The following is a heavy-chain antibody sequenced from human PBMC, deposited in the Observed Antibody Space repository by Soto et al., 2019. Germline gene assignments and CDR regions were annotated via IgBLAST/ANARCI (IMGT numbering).Heavy chain of an antibody. CDR3: ARDLASGYSSGWYGGELQVGYYYYGMDV. D-gene: IGHD6-19*01. CDR1: GYTFTGYY. V-gene: IGHV1-2*04. J-gene: IGHJ6*02. CDR2: INPNSGGT. Sequence: ASVKVSCKASGYTFTGYYMHWVRQAPGQGLEWMGWINPNSGGTNYAQKFQGWVTMTRETSISTAYMELSRRRSDDTAVYYCARDLASGYSSGWYGGELQVGYYYYGMDVWGQGTTVTVSS.